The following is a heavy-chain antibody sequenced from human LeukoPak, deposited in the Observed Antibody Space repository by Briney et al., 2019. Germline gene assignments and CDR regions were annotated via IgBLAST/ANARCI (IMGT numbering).Heavy chain of an antibody. CDR3: ARHVSYNIIGSLWGGFDP. CDR2: IFQSGTT. CDR1: GYSISSGHF. J-gene: IGHJ5*02. V-gene: IGHV4-38-2*01. Sequence: PSETLSLTCAVSGYSISSGHFWGWIRQPPGKGLEWIGIIFQSGTTYYNPSLKSRVTISVDTSKNHFSLKLSSVTAADTAVYYCARHVSYNIIGSLWGGFDPWGQGTLVTVSS. D-gene: IGHD3-22*01.